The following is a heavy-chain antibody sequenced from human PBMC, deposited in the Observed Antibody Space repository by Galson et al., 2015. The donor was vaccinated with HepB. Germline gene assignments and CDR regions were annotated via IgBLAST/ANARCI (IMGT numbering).Heavy chain of an antibody. CDR2: IWYDGSNK. Sequence: SLRLSCAASGFTFSSYGMHWVRQAPGKGLEWVAVIWYDGSNKYYADSVKGRFTISRDNSKNTLYLQMNSLKASDTAMYYCARAVLEWLPDFDYWGQGTLVTVSS. D-gene: IGHD3-3*01. CDR1: GFTFSSYG. J-gene: IGHJ4*02. CDR3: ARAVLEWLPDFDY. V-gene: IGHV3-33*01.